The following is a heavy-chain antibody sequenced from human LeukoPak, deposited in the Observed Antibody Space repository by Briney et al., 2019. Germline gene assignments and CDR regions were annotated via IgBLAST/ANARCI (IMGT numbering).Heavy chain of an antibody. V-gene: IGHV4-61*02. CDR1: GGSISSGSYY. Sequence: KASETLSLTCTVSGGSISSGSYYWSWIRQPAGKGLEWIGRIYTSGSTNYNPSLKSRVTISVDTSKNQFSLKLSSVTAADTAVYYCASARDDYVWGSYRRHNWFDPWGQGTLVTVSS. D-gene: IGHD3-16*02. CDR2: IYTSGST. J-gene: IGHJ5*02. CDR3: ASARDDYVWGSYRRHNWFDP.